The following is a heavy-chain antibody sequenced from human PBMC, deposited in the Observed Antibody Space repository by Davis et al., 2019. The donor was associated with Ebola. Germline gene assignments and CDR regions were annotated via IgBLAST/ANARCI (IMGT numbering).Heavy chain of an antibody. J-gene: IGHJ6*02. Sequence: SVKVSCKASGYTFTSYGISWVRQAPGQGLEWMGGIIPIFGTANYAQKFQGRVTITADKSTSTAYMELSSLRSEDTAVYYCASIKSGYYYYGMDVWGQGTTVTVSS. CDR2: IIPIFGTA. V-gene: IGHV1-69*06. CDR3: ASIKSGYYYYGMDV. D-gene: IGHD3-10*01. CDR1: GYTFTSYG.